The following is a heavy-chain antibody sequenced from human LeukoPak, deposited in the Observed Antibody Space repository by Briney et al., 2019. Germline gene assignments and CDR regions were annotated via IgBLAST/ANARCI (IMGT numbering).Heavy chain of an antibody. CDR2: ISSVGFHI. D-gene: IGHD1-26*01. Sequence: PGGSLRLSCAASGFKFSTYTINWVRQAPGEGLDWVSSISSVGFHIYYADSVKGRFTISRDNAKNSLYLQMNSLRAEDTAVYYCARDKIVGATHFDYWGQGTLVTVSS. CDR3: ARDKIVGATHFDY. J-gene: IGHJ4*02. CDR1: GFKFSTYT. V-gene: IGHV3-21*01.